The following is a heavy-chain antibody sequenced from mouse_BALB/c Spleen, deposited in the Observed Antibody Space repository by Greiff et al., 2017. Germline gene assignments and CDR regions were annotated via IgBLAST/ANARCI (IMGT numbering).Heavy chain of an antibody. CDR3: ARRGLGMITFDY. Sequence: QVQLQQPGAELVKPGASVKLSCKASGYTFTSYWMHWVKQRPGQGLEWIGEIDPSDSYTNYNQKFKGKATLTVDKSSSTAYMQLSSLTSEDSAVYYCARRGLGMITFDYWGQGTTLTVSS. J-gene: IGHJ2*01. V-gene: IGHV1-69*02. CDR2: IDPSDSYT. CDR1: GYTFTSYW. D-gene: IGHD2-4*01.